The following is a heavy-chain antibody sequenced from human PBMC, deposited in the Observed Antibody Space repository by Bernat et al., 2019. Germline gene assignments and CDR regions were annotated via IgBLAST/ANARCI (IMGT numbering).Heavy chain of an antibody. V-gene: IGHV3-48*02. J-gene: IGHJ6*02. CDR2: ISSSSSTI. CDR1: GFTFSSYS. CDR3: ASLWYGDLRDSYYYYGMDV. D-gene: IGHD4-17*01. Sequence: EVQLVESGGGLVQPGGSLRLSCAASGFTFSSYSMNWVRQAPGKGLEWVAYISSSSSTIYYADSVKCRFTISRDNAKNSLYLQMNSLRDEDTAVYYCASLWYGDLRDSYYYYGMDVWGQGTTVTVSS.